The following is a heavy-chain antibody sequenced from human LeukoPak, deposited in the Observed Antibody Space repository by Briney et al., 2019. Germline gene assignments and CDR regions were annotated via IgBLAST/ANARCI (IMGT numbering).Heavy chain of an antibody. D-gene: IGHD2-2*01. CDR1: GYTFTSYG. V-gene: IGHV1-18*04. J-gene: IGHJ4*02. Sequence: ASVKVSCKASGYTFTSYGISWVRQAPGQGLEWMGWISAYNGNTNYAQKLQGRVTMTTDTSTSTAYMELRSLRSDDTAVYYCARADCSSTSCFYYFDYWGQGTLVTVSS. CDR3: ARADCSSTSCFYYFDY. CDR2: ISAYNGNT.